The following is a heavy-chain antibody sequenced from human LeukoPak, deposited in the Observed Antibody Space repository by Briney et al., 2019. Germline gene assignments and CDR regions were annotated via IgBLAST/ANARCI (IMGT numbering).Heavy chain of an antibody. J-gene: IGHJ4*01. V-gene: IGHV4-59*01. Sequence: PSETLSLTCTVSGDSIRNYYWSWIRQPPGKGLEWIGYTYYTGSTNYNPSLKSRVTTSVDTSKNQFSLELRSVTAADTAIYYCARVMEASSVYYNYFDCWGHGTLVTVSS. D-gene: IGHD3-22*01. CDR2: TYYTGST. CDR1: GDSIRNYY. CDR3: ARVMEASSVYYNYFDC.